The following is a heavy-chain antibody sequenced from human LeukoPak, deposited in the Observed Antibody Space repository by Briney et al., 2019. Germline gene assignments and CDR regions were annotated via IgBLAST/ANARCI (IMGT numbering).Heavy chain of an antibody. Sequence: GGSLRLSCAPSGFTFDDYAMHWVRQAPGKGLEWVSGISWNSGSIDYADSVKGRFTISRDNAKDSLYLQMNSLRAEDMALYYCAKAVSYDCSSTSCYFDYWGQGTLVTVSS. CDR1: GFTFDDYA. CDR3: AKAVSYDCSSTSCYFDY. V-gene: IGHV3-9*03. J-gene: IGHJ4*02. CDR2: ISWNSGSI. D-gene: IGHD2-2*01.